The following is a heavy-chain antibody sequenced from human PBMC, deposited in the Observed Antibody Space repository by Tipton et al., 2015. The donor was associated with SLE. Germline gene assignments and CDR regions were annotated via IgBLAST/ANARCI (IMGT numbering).Heavy chain of an antibody. J-gene: IGHJ6*02. V-gene: IGHV4-38-2*01. Sequence: TLSLTCAVSGYSISSGYYWGWIRQPPGKGLEWIGSIYHSGSTYYNPSLKSRVTISVDTSKNQFSLKLSSVTAADMAVYYCARFYYGMDVWGQGTTVTVSS. CDR1: GYSISSGYY. CDR2: IYHSGST. CDR3: ARFYYGMDV.